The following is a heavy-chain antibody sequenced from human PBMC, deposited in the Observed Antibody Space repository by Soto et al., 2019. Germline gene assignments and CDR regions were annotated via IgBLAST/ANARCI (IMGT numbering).Heavy chain of an antibody. CDR2: ISAYNGNT. V-gene: IGHV1-18*04. CDR1: GYTFTSYG. Sequence: ASVKVSCKASGYTFTSYGISWVRQAPGQGXEWMGWISAYNGNTNYAQKLQGRVTVTTDTSTSTAYMELRSLRSDDTAVYYCARNFPYYDSSGCHTGDYYYYGMDVWGQGTTVTVSS. D-gene: IGHD3-22*01. CDR3: ARNFPYYDSSGCHTGDYYYYGMDV. J-gene: IGHJ6*02.